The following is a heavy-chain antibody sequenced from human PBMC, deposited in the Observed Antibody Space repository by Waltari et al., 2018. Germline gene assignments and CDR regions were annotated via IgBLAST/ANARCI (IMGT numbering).Heavy chain of an antibody. CDR2: ISGSAAIT. J-gene: IGHJ4*02. CDR1: GFTFSSYA. CDR3: AKHKGSSGGFFDY. D-gene: IGHD6-6*01. V-gene: IGHV3-23*01. Sequence: EVQLLESGGGLVQPGGSLRLSCAASGFTFSSYAMSWVRQAPGKGREWVSGISGSAAITYYADSVKGRFTISRDNAKNTLYLQMNSLRAEDTAVYYCAKHKGSSGGFFDYWGQGTLVTVSS.